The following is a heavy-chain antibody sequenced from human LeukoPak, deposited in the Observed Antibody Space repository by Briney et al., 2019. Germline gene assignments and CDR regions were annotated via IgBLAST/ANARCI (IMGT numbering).Heavy chain of an antibody. Sequence: GASVKVSCKASGGTFSSYAISWVRQAPGQGLERMGGIIPIFGTANYAQKFQGRVTITADESTSTAYMELSSLRSEDTAVYYCARGRKRLRLDAFDIWGQGTMVTVSS. D-gene: IGHD5-12*01. CDR2: IIPIFGTA. CDR1: GGTFSSYA. CDR3: ARGRKRLRLDAFDI. J-gene: IGHJ3*02. V-gene: IGHV1-69*13.